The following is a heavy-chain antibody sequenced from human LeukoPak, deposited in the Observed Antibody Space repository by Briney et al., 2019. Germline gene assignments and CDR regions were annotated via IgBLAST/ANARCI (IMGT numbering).Heavy chain of an antibody. V-gene: IGHV1-18*01. J-gene: IGHJ4*02. CDR1: GYTFTSYG. Sequence: GASVTVSCKASGYTFTSYGISWVRQAPGQGLEWMGWISAYNGNTNYAQKLQGRVTMTTDTSTSTAYMELRSLRSDDTAVYYCARDQNTYCSSTSCYAQGEDYWGQGTLVTVSS. D-gene: IGHD2-2*01. CDR3: ARDQNTYCSSTSCYAQGEDY. CDR2: ISAYNGNT.